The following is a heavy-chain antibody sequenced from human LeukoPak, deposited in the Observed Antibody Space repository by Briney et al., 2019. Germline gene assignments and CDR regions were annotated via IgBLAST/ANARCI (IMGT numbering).Heavy chain of an antibody. J-gene: IGHJ4*02. D-gene: IGHD3-9*01. Sequence: ASVKVSCKASGYTFTSYGISWVRQAPGQGLEWIGWISAYNGNTKSAEKLQGRVTVTTDTSTSTAYMELRSLRSDDTAVYYCARMNYDILTGYFNAIDYWGQGTLVTVSS. CDR3: ARMNYDILTGYFNAIDY. V-gene: IGHV1-18*01. CDR1: GYTFTSYG. CDR2: ISAYNGNT.